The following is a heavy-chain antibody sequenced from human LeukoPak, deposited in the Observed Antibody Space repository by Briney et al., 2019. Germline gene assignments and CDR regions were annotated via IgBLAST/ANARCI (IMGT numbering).Heavy chain of an antibody. Sequence: ASVKVSCKASGGTFSSYAISWVRQAPGQGLEWMGRIIPILGIANYAQKFQGRVMITADKSTSTAYMELSSLRSEDTAVYYCARTVYSSSWYGHGYGMDVWGQGTTVTVSS. CDR3: ARTVYSSSWYGHGYGMDV. CDR1: GGTFSSYA. D-gene: IGHD6-13*01. V-gene: IGHV1-69*04. J-gene: IGHJ6*02. CDR2: IIPILGIA.